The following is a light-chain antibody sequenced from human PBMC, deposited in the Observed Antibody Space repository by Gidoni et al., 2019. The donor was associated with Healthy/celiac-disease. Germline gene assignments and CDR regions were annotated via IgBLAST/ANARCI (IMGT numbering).Light chain of an antibody. CDR3: QQYGSSIT. J-gene: IGKJ3*01. CDR2: GAS. V-gene: IGKV3-20*01. CDR1: QSVSSSY. Sequence: EIVLTQSPGPLSLSPGDRATISCSASQSVSSSYLAWYQQKPGQAPRLLIYGASSRATGIPDRFSGSGAGTDFTLTISRLEPEDFAVYYCQQYGSSITFGPGTKVDIK.